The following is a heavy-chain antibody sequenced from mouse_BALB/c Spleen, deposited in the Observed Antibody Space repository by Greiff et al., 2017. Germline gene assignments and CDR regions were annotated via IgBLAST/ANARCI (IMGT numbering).Heavy chain of an antibody. J-gene: IGHJ1*01. V-gene: IGHV2-9*02. Sequence: VKLVESGPGLVAPSQSLSITCTVSGFSLTSYGVHWVRQPPGKGLEWLGVIWAGGSTNYNSALMSRLSISKDNSKSQVFLKMNSLQTDDTAMYYCARVGDYDPLYWYFDVWGAGTTVTVSS. D-gene: IGHD2-4*01. CDR2: IWAGGST. CDR1: GFSLTSYG. CDR3: ARVGDYDPLYWYFDV.